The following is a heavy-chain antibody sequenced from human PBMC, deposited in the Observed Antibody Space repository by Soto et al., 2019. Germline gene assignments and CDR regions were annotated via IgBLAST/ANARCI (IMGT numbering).Heavy chain of an antibody. D-gene: IGHD3-22*01. J-gene: IGHJ4*02. CDR3: ARDLYYYYYDSSVGY. Sequence: EVQLVESGGGLVQPGGSLRLSCAASGFTFSSYWMSWVRQAPGKGLEWVANIKQYGSEKYYVDSVKGRFTISRDKAKNSLYLQMNSLRGEDTAVYYCARDLYYYYYDSSVGYWAQGTLVTVSS. V-gene: IGHV3-7*04. CDR2: IKQYGSEK. CDR1: GFTFSSYW.